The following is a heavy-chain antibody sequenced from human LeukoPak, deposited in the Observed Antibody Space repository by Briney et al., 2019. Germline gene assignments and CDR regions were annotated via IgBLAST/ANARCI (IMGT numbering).Heavy chain of an antibody. Sequence: GGSLRLSCAASGFTFSSHAMSWVRQAPGKGLEWVSAISGSGGSTYYADSVKGRFTISRDNSKNTLYLQMNSLRAEDTAVYYCAKRAYYYDSSGYQYYFDYWGQGTLVTVSS. CDR3: AKRAYYYDSSGYQYYFDY. CDR1: GFTFSSHA. CDR2: ISGSGGST. V-gene: IGHV3-23*01. D-gene: IGHD3-22*01. J-gene: IGHJ4*02.